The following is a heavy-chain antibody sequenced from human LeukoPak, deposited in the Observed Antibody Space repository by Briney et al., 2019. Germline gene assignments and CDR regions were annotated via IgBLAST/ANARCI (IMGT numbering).Heavy chain of an antibody. CDR3: ARGYPSDY. CDR2: ISTYNDNT. D-gene: IGHD1-26*01. Sequence: ASVKVSCKASGYTFTSYIINWVRQAPGQGLEWMGWISTYNDNTNYAQKFQVRVTMTTDTSTSTAYMELRSPTSDDTAVYYCARGYPSDYWGQGTLVTVSS. V-gene: IGHV1-18*04. CDR1: GYTFTSYI. J-gene: IGHJ4*02.